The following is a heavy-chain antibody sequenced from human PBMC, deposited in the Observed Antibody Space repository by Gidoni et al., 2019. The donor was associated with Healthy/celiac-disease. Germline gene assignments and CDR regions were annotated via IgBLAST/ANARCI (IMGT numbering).Heavy chain of an antibody. Sequence: EVQLVESGGGLVKPGGSLRLSCAASGFTFSRYAMSWVRQAPGKGLEWVSASSGSGGSTSYADSVKGRFTISRDNSKNTLYLQMNSLRAEDTAVYYCAKKIFGVVIICPGGADYWCQGTLVTVSS. D-gene: IGHD3-3*01. CDR3: AKKIFGVVIICPGGADY. J-gene: IGHJ4*02. CDR2: SSGSGGST. CDR1: GFTFSRYA. V-gene: IGHV3-23*04.